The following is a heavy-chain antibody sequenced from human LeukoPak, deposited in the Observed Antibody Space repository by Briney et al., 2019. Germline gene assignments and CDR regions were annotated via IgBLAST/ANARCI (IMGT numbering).Heavy chain of an antibody. D-gene: IGHD4-17*01. CDR1: GFTFSSYA. CDR2: ISGSGGST. J-gene: IGHJ4*02. V-gene: IGHV3-23*01. CDR3: AKGVSRATVTPTGGY. Sequence: GGSLRLSCAASGFTFSSYAMSWVRQAPGKGLEWVSTISGSGGSTYYADSVKGRLTISRDNSKNTLYVQMNSLRAEDTAVYYCAKGVSRATVTPTGGYWGQGTLVTVSS.